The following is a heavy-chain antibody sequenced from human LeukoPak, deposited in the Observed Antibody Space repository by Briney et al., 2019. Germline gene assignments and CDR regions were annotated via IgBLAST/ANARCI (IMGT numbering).Heavy chain of an antibody. CDR1: GFAFSASA. V-gene: IGHV3-73*01. Sequence: GGSLRLSFAASGFAFSASAMHWVRQASGKGLEWVGRIRSKANYYATAYAASVKGRFTISRDDSKNTAYLQMNSLKTEDTAVYYCKGSLGYWGQGTLVAVSS. J-gene: IGHJ4*02. CDR2: IRSKANYYAT. CDR3: KGSLGY.